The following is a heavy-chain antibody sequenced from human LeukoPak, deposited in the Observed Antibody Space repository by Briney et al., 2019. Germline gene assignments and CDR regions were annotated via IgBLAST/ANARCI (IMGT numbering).Heavy chain of an antibody. V-gene: IGHV1-18*01. CDR2: ISAYNGNT. Sequence: ASVKVSCKASGYTFTSYGISWVRQAPGQGLEWMGWISAYNGNTNYAQKLQGRVTMTTDTSTSTAYMELRSLRSDDTAVYYCARDPPRRYYGSGSYYAFDYWGQGTLVTVSS. CDR1: GYTFTSYG. D-gene: IGHD3-10*01. J-gene: IGHJ4*02. CDR3: ARDPPRRYYGSGSYYAFDY.